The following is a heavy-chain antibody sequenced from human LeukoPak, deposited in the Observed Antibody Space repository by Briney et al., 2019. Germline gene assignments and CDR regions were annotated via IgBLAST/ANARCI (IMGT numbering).Heavy chain of an antibody. V-gene: IGHV1-18*01. CDR2: ISPYNDNT. CDR1: GYTFTKFG. J-gene: IGHJ4*02. Sequence: GASVKVSCKASGYTFTKFGIRWVRQAPGQKFEWMGWISPYNDNTNYAKKFQGRVTLTTDTSTSTAYMELRGLTSDDTAVYYCAREPSGLLFDYWGLGTLVTVSS. D-gene: IGHD6-25*01. CDR3: AREPSGLLFDY.